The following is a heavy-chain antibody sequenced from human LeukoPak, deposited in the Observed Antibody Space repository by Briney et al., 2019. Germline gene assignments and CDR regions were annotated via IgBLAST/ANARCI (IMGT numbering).Heavy chain of an antibody. CDR2: INPNSGGT. V-gene: IGHV1-2*04. Sequence: ASVKVSCKASGYTFTGYYMHWVRQAPGQGLEWMGWINPNSGGTNYAQKFQGWVTMTRDTSISTAYMELSRLRSDDTAVYYCAREVSSRYYYGMDVWGQGTTVTVSS. D-gene: IGHD6-13*01. CDR3: AREVSSRYYYGMDV. CDR1: GYTFTGYY. J-gene: IGHJ6*02.